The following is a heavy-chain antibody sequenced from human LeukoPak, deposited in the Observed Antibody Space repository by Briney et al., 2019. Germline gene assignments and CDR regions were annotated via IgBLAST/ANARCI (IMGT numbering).Heavy chain of an antibody. D-gene: IGHD3-22*01. CDR2: IWYDGSNK. CDR1: GFTFSTYG. V-gene: IGHV3-30*02. CDR3: AKDAPNYYDSSGYPDAFDI. Sequence: GGSLRLSCAASGFTFSTYGMHWVRQAPGKGLEWVALIWYDGSNKYYADSVKGRFTISRVNSKNTLYLQMNSLRAEDMAVYYCAKDAPNYYDSSGYPDAFDIWGQGTMVTVSS. J-gene: IGHJ3*02.